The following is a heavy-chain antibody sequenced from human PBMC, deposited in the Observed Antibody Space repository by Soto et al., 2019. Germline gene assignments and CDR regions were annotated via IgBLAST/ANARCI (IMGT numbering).Heavy chain of an antibody. CDR1: GFTVSSNY. CDR2: IYSGGST. J-gene: IGHJ4*02. CDR3: ARTYYYDSSGYYQYYFDY. V-gene: IGHV3-53*01. Sequence: PGGSLRLSCAASGFTVSSNYMSWVRQAPGKGLEWVSVIYSGGSTYYADSVKGRFTISRDNSKNTLYLQMNSLRAEDTAVYYCARTYYYDSSGYYQYYFDYWGQGTLVTVS. D-gene: IGHD3-22*01.